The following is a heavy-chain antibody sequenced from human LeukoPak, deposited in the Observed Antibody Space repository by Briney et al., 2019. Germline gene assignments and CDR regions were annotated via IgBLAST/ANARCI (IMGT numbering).Heavy chain of an antibody. D-gene: IGHD3-22*01. CDR2: ISGSGGST. J-gene: IGHJ5*02. Sequence: PGGSLSLSCAASGFILSNYGMSWVRQAPGKGLEWVSTISGSGGSTYYADSVKGRFTISRDNSKNTLYLQMNSLRAEDTAVYYCAGDSPYYYDTSGYSPWGQGTLVTVSS. CDR1: GFILSNYG. V-gene: IGHV3-23*01. CDR3: AGDSPYYYDTSGYSP.